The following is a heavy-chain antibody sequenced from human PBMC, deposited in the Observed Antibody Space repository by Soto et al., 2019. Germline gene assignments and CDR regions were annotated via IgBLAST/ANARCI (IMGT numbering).Heavy chain of an antibody. CDR1: GYTFITYG. CDR3: ARGPTDYYDNSANYFLDY. D-gene: IGHD3-22*01. V-gene: IGHV1-18*03. J-gene: IGHJ4*02. Sequence: QVQLVQSGAEVKKPGATVKVSCKASGYTFITYGVSWVRQAPGQGRDWLGWISTYNGNTRYAERLQGRVTMTTDTTTNTAYMEMRNLRSDDMAVYYCARGPTDYYDNSANYFLDYWGQGTLVTVSS. CDR2: ISTYNGNT.